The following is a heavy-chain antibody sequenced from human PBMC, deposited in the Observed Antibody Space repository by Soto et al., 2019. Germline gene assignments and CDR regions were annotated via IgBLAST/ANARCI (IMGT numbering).Heavy chain of an antibody. V-gene: IGHV1-69*13. Sequence: ASVKVCCKASGGTFSSYAISWVRQAPGQGLEWMGGIIPIFGTANYAQKFQGRVTITADESTSTAYMELSSLRSEDTAVYYCARVRPYYYDSSGYGLDYWGHGTLVTVSS. D-gene: IGHD3-22*01. CDR3: ARVRPYYYDSSGYGLDY. J-gene: IGHJ4*01. CDR1: GGTFSSYA. CDR2: IIPIFGTA.